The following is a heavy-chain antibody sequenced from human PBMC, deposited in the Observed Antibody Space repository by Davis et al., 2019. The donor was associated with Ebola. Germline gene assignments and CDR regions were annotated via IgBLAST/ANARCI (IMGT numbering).Heavy chain of an antibody. CDR2: IYYSGST. V-gene: IGHV4-39*07. J-gene: IGHJ5*02. CDR3: ARRLWLGESNAINNWFDP. D-gene: IGHD3-10*01. CDR1: GGSISSSSYY. Sequence: PSETLSLTCTVSGGSISSSSYYWGWIRQPPGKGLEWIGSIYYSGSTYYNPSLKSRVTISVDTSKNQFSLKLSSVTAADTAVYYCARRLWLGESNAINNWFDPWGQGTLVTVSS.